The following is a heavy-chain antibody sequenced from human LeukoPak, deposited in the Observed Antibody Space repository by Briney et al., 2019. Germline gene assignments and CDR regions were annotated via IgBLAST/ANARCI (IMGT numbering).Heavy chain of an antibody. J-gene: IGHJ4*02. V-gene: IGHV1-18*01. CDR1: GYTFNTYG. CDR3: LRDAQRPRLTPDY. Sequence: GASVKVSCKASGYTFNTYGISWVRQAPEQGLEWMGWISTYNGDTSYVQTLQDRVTITADTSTSTAYMELMSLRSGDTAVYYCLRDAQRPRLTPDYWGQGTLVTVSS. D-gene: IGHD6-25*01. CDR2: ISTYNGDT.